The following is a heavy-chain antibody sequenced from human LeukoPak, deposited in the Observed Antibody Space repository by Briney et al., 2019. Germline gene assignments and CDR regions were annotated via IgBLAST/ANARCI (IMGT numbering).Heavy chain of an antibody. J-gene: IGHJ4*02. CDR1: GYTFTSYG. Sequence: GASVKVPCKASGYTFTSYGISWVRQAPGQGLEWMGWISAYNGNTNYAQKLQGRVTMTTDTSTSTAYMELRSLRSDDTAVYYRARGGGHYYYDSTGYWGQGTLVTVSS. D-gene: IGHD3-22*01. CDR2: ISAYNGNT. V-gene: IGHV1-18*01. CDR3: ARGGGHYYYDSTGY.